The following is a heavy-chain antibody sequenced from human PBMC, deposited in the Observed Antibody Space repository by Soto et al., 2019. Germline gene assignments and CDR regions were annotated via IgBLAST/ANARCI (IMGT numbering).Heavy chain of an antibody. CDR1: GASISSRDYY. V-gene: IGHV4-39*01. CDR2: IDYNGVT. D-gene: IGHD2-2*01. J-gene: IGHJ4*02. CDR3: GRVMIGTSRHTDSGY. Sequence: SETLSLTCSVSGASISSRDYYWGWIRQTPGKGLEWIGNIDYNGVTYYNPSLKSRVTVSKDTSKNQFSLKVASVTAAGTAIYYCGRVMIGTSRHTDSGYWGQGTQVTVSS.